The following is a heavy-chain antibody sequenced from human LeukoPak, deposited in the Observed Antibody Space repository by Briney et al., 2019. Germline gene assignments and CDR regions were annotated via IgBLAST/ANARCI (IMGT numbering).Heavy chain of an antibody. CDR2: ISYDGSNK. CDR3: AKAMVRGVIPFDY. J-gene: IGHJ4*02. D-gene: IGHD3-10*01. CDR1: GFTFSSYA. V-gene: IGHV3-30-3*01. Sequence: GRSLRLSCAASGFTFSSYAMHWVRQAPGKGLEWVAVISYDGSNKYYADSVKGRFTISRDNSKNTLYLQMNSLRAEDTAVYYCAKAMVRGVIPFDYWGQGTLVTVSS.